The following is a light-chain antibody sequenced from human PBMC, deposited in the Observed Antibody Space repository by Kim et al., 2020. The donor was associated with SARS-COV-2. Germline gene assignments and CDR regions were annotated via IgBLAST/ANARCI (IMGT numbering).Light chain of an antibody. CDR1: NIGSKS. CDR2: YDS. Sequence: PGRTARITCGGNNIGSKSVHWYQQKPGQAPVLVIYYDSDRPSGIPERISGSNSGNTATLTISRVEAGDEADYYCQVWDSSSDHVVFGGGTQLTVL. V-gene: IGLV3-21*04. CDR3: QVWDSSSDHVV. J-gene: IGLJ2*01.